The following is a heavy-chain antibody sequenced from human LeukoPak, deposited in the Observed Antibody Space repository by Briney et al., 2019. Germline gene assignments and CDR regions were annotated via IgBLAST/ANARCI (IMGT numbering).Heavy chain of an antibody. V-gene: IGHV4-30-4*08. CDR3: ARPYGDAPG. D-gene: IGHD4-17*01. CDR2: IYYSGST. Sequence: WVRQAPGKGLEWIGYIYYSGSTYYNPSLKSRVTISVDTSKNQFSLKLSSVTAADTAVYYCARPYGDAPGWGRGTLVTVSS. J-gene: IGHJ4*02.